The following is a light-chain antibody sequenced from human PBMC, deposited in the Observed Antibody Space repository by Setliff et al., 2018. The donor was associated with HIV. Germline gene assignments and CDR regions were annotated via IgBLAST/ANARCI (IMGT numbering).Light chain of an antibody. CDR2: DTS. V-gene: IGLV7-46*01. CDR1: TGAVTSGHY. CDR3: FLSYSGARRV. J-gene: IGLJ3*02. Sequence: QAVVTQEPSLTVSPGGTVTLTCGSSTGAVTSGHYPYWFQQKPGQAPRTLIYDTSNKHSWTPARFSGSLLGGKAALTLAGAQPEDEAEYYCFLSYSGARRVFGGGTKVTVL.